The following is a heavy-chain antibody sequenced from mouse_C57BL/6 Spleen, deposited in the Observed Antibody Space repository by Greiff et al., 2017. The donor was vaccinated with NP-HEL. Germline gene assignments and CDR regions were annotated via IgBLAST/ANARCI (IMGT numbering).Heavy chain of an antibody. V-gene: IGHV5-6*01. Sequence: EVQLQESGGDLVKPGGSLKLSCAASGFTFSSYGMSWVRQTPDKRLEWVATISSGGSYTYYPDSVKGRFTISRDNAKNTLYLQMSRLKSEDTAMYYWARRGYGSSYEAMDYWGQGTSVTVSS. CDR1: GFTFSSYG. CDR3: ARRGYGSSYEAMDY. D-gene: IGHD1-1*01. J-gene: IGHJ4*01. CDR2: ISSGGSYT.